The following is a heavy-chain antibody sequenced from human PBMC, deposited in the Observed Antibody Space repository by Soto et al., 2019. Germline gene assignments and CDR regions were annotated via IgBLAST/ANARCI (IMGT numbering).Heavy chain of an antibody. CDR2: ISGSGGST. Sequence: SGAPSGFTVSNFASYWVRCCTGKGLERVSAISGSGGSTYYADSVKGRFTITRDNTKNTLYVQMNSLRAEDTAVYYCTKNALLGSGYGPNRYDPCCHG. D-gene: IGHD2-15*01. J-gene: IGHJ5*02. V-gene: IGHV3-23*01. CDR3: TKNALLGSGYGPNRYDP. CDR1: GFTVSNFA.